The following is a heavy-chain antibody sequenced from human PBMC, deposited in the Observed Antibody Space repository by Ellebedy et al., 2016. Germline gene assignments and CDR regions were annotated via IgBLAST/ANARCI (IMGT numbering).Heavy chain of an antibody. CDR1: GFSFSNYA. D-gene: IGHD3-16*01. CDR3: AKRSSAWGSYSTSGLHAFDI. CDR2: ISGTGATT. Sequence: GESLKISCAASGFSFSNYAMTWVRQAPGKGLEWVSSISGTGATTYYADSVKGRLTISRENSRNTVYLQMTSRRVEDTAVYFCAKRSSAWGSYSTSGLHAFDIWGQGTMVTVSS. V-gene: IGHV3-23*01. J-gene: IGHJ3*02.